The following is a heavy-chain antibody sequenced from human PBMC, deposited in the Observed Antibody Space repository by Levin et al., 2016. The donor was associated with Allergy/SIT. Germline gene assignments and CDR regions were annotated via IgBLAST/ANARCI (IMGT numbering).Heavy chain of an antibody. V-gene: IGHV3-64*01. CDR3: ARDQDGSGSYGGCIDY. Sequence: GGSLRLSCAASGFTFSSYAMHWVRQAPGKGLEYVSAISSNGGSTYYANSVKGRFTISRDNSKNTLYLQMGSLRAEDMAVYYCARDQDGSGSYGGCIDYWGQGTLVTVSS. CDR1: GFTFSSYA. J-gene: IGHJ4*02. CDR2: ISSNGGST. D-gene: IGHD3-10*01.